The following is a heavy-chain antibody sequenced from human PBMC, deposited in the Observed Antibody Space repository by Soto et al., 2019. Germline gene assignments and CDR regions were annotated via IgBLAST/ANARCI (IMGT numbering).Heavy chain of an antibody. J-gene: IGHJ4*02. CDR3: AGDLGSGYDRGDY. CDR1: GDTFTNHV. Sequence: QVQLVQSGGEVKKPGSSVKVSCKASGDTFTNHVFNWVRQAPGQGLEWMGGIISLFGTPHYSQRFQGRVTITADESPATSYMQLSSLRSEDTAVYYCAGDLGSGYDRGDYWGQGTLVTVSS. D-gene: IGHD5-12*01. V-gene: IGHV1-69*12. CDR2: IISLFGTP.